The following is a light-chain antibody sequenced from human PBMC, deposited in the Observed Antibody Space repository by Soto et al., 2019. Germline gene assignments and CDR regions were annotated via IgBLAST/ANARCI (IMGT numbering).Light chain of an antibody. Sequence: EIVMTQSPATLSVSPGERATLSCRASQSVSSNLAWYQQKPGQAPRLLIYGASTRATGIPARFSGSGSGTDFTLTISSLQSEDFAVYYCQHQRPFGQGTKLAIK. V-gene: IGKV3-15*01. J-gene: IGKJ2*01. CDR2: GAS. CDR3: QHQRP. CDR1: QSVSSN.